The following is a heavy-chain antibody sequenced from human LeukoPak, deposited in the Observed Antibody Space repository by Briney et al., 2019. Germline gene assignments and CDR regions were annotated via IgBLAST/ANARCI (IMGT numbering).Heavy chain of an antibody. Sequence: GASVKVSCKASGGTFSSYAISWVRQAPGQGLEWMGGIIPIFGTANYAQKFQGRVTITADESTSTAYMELSSLRSEDTAVYYCAGLRFLEWLSHYYYYYCGMDVWGQGTTVTVSS. D-gene: IGHD3-3*01. J-gene: IGHJ6*02. CDR1: GGTFSSYA. CDR2: IIPIFGTA. CDR3: AGLRFLEWLSHYYYYYCGMDV. V-gene: IGHV1-69*13.